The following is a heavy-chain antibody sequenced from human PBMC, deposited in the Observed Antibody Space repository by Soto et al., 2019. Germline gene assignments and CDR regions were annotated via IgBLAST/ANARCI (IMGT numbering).Heavy chain of an antibody. J-gene: IGHJ6*02. CDR1: GYNFANYW. CDR3: ARKYSSGWSVGMGV. D-gene: IGHD6-19*01. Sequence: PGESLKISCKGSGYNFANYWIVWVRQMPGEGLEWMGITHPGNSETRYNPSFQGQVTISADKSIGSAYLQWSSLKATDTAMYYCARKYSSGWSVGMGVWGQGTTVTVSS. CDR2: THPGNSET. V-gene: IGHV5-51*01.